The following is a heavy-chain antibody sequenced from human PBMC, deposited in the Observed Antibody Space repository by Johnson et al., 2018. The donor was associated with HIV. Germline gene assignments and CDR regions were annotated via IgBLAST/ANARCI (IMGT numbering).Heavy chain of an antibody. J-gene: IGHJ3*02. Sequence: EKLVESGGGVVQPGGSLRLSCVASGFTVSSNYMSWVRQAPGKGLEWVSVFYSGGSTYYADSVKGRFTISRDNSKNTLYLQMNSLRAEDTAVYYCARDFSVRAFDIWGQGTMVTVSS. CDR2: FYSGGST. CDR3: ARDFSVRAFDI. CDR1: GFTVSSNY. D-gene: IGHD3-10*01. V-gene: IGHV3-53*01.